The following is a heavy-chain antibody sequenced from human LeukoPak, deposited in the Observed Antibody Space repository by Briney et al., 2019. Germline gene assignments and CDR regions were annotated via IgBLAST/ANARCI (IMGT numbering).Heavy chain of an antibody. J-gene: IGHJ4*02. CDR3: AKLESTMGFDY. D-gene: IGHD3-10*01. V-gene: IGHV3-30*02. CDR2: IWYDGSNK. Sequence: GGSLRLSCAASGFTFSSYGMHWVRQAPGKGLEWVAVIWYDGSNKYYADSVKGRFTISRDNSKNTLYLQMNSLRAEDTAVYYCAKLESTMGFDYWGQGTLVTVSS. CDR1: GFTFSSYG.